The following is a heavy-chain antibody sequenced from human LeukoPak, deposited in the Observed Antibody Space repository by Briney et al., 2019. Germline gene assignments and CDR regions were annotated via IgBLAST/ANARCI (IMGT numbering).Heavy chain of an antibody. CDR2: INPNSGGT. J-gene: IGHJ4*02. Sequence: EASVKVSCTASGYTFTGYYMHWVRQAPGQGLEWMGWINPNSGGTNYAQKFQGRVTMTRDTSISTAYMELSRLRSDDTAVYYCARDGGTAMVDFDYWGQGTLVTVSS. D-gene: IGHD5-18*01. CDR1: GYTFTGYY. V-gene: IGHV1-2*02. CDR3: ARDGGTAMVDFDY.